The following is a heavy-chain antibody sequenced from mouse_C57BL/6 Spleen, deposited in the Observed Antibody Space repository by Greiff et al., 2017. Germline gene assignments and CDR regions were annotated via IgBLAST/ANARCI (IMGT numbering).Heavy chain of an antibody. CDR3: ARRGAYYDYASHYFDY. D-gene: IGHD2-4*01. J-gene: IGHJ2*01. V-gene: IGHV1-55*01. Sequence: VQLQQPGAELVKPGASVKMSCKASGYTFTSYWITWVKQRPGQGLEWIGDIYPGSGSTNYNEKFKSKATLTVDTSSSTAYMQLSSLTSEDSAVYYCARRGAYYDYASHYFDYWGQGTTLTVSS. CDR1: GYTFTSYW. CDR2: IYPGSGST.